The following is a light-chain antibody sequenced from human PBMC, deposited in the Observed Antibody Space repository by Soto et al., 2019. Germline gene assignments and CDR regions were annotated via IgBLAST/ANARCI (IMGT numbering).Light chain of an antibody. CDR2: GAS. J-gene: IGKJ1*01. CDR1: QRVSSRY. V-gene: IGKV3-20*01. Sequence: EIVLTHSPGTLSLSPGHRPTLGCTASQRVSSRYLAWYQQKPGQAPRLLIYGASSRDTGIPERFSGSGSGTDFTLTISRLEPEDFAVYYCQQYERSPQTFGQGTKVDIK. CDR3: QQYERSPQT.